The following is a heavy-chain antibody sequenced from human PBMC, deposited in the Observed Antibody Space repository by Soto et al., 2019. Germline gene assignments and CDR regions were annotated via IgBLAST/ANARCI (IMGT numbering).Heavy chain of an antibody. CDR2: IYYSGST. CDR3: ARSLDFIAARPGLDYFDY. CDR1: GGSISSGGYY. V-gene: IGHV4-31*03. Sequence: TLSLTCTVSGGSISSGGYYWSWIRQHPGKGLEWIGYIYYSGSTYYNPSLKSRVTISVDTSKNQFSLKLSSVTAADTAVYYCARSLDFIAARPGLDYFDYWGQGTLVTVAS. D-gene: IGHD6-6*01. J-gene: IGHJ4*02.